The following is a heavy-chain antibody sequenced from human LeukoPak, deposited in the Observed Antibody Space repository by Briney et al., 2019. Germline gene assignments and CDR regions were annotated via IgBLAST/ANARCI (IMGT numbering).Heavy chain of an antibody. Sequence: SETLSLTCTVSGGSISSSSYYWGWIRQPPGKGLEWIGSIYYSGSTYYNPSLKSRVTISVDTSKNQFSLKLSSVTAADTAVYYCARPSSSWYNWFDPWAREPWSPSPQ. J-gene: IGHJ5*02. D-gene: IGHD6-13*01. CDR1: GGSISSSSYY. V-gene: IGHV4-39*01. CDR2: IYYSGST. CDR3: ARPSSSWYNWFDP.